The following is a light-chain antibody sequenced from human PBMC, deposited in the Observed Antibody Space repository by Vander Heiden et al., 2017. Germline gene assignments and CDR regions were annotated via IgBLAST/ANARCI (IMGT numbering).Light chain of an antibody. CDR3: QQYYTFPWT. Sequence: DIQMTQSPSTLSTSVEDRVTISCRASQTIHKWLAWYQQKPGKAPELLIYDASTLQSGVPSRFSGAGSGTEFTLTISSLQPDDVATYYCQQYYTFPWTFGRGTKVDI. CDR1: QTIHKW. CDR2: DAS. V-gene: IGKV1-5*01. J-gene: IGKJ1*01.